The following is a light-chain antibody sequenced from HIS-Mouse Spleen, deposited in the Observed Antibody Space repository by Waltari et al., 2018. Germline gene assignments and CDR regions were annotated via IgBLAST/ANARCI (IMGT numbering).Light chain of an antibody. Sequence: DIKMTQSPSSLSASVGDRVPITCQASQDISNYLNWYQQKPGKAPKLLIYDASNLETGVPSRFSGSGSGTDFTFTISSLQPEDIATYYCQQYDNLPLTFGGGTKVEIK. V-gene: IGKV1-33*01. CDR2: DAS. CDR3: QQYDNLPLT. J-gene: IGKJ4*01. CDR1: QDISNY.